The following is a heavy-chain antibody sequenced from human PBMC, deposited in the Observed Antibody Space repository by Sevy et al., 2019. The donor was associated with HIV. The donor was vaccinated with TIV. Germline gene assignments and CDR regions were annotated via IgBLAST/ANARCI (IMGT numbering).Heavy chain of an antibody. D-gene: IGHD3-22*01. V-gene: IGHV3-7*01. CDR2: IKQDMSEK. Sequence: GGSLRLSCAASGFTFSSYWMTWLRQAPGKGLEWVAYIKQDMSEKYYADSVKGRFTISRDNARNSLYLQMESLRAEDTAVYYCARAQQVTMLVVIGGLYFDFWGQRTLVTVSS. CDR3: ARAQQVTMLVVIGGLYFDF. CDR1: GFTFSSYW. J-gene: IGHJ4*02.